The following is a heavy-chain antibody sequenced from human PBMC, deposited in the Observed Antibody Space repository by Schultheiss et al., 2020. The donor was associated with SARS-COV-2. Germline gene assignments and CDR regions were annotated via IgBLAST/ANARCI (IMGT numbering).Heavy chain of an antibody. CDR2: IYYSGST. D-gene: IGHD3-3*01. CDR3: ARPQFGVVDY. Sequence: SETLSLTCSVFGGSISSYYWSWIRQPPGKGLEWIGYIYYSGSTNYNPSLKSRVTISVDTSKNQFSLKLSSVTAADTAVYYCARPQFGVVDYWGQGTLVTVSS. CDR1: GGSISSYY. V-gene: IGHV4-59*01. J-gene: IGHJ4*02.